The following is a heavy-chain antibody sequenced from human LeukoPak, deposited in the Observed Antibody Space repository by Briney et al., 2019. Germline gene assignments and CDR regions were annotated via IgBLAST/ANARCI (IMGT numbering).Heavy chain of an antibody. V-gene: IGHV4-39*07. J-gene: IGHJ3*02. D-gene: IGHD3-10*01. CDR3: ARDFMYYGSGSCDPTDAFDI. CDR2: IYYSGST. CDR1: GGSISSSSYY. Sequence: SETLSLTCTVSGGSISSSSYYWGWIRQPPGKGLEWIGSIYYSGSTYYNPSLKSRVTISVDTSKNQFSLKLSSVTAADTAVYYCARDFMYYGSGSCDPTDAFDIWGQGTMVTVSS.